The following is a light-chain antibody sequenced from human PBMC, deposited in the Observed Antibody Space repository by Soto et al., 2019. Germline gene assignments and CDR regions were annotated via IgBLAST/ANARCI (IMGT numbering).Light chain of an antibody. J-gene: IGKJ3*01. Sequence: EIVLTQSPGTLSLSPGERATLSCRASQSVSSSYLAWYQQKPGQAPMLRIYVASSRATSIPDRFSGSGSGTDFTLTISRLEPEDFAVYYCQQYGRSPGLSSFGPGTKVEIK. V-gene: IGKV3-20*01. CDR1: QSVSSSY. CDR2: VAS. CDR3: QQYGRSPGLSS.